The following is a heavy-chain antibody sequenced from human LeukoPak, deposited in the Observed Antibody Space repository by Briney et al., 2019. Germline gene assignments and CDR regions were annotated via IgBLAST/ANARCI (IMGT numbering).Heavy chain of an antibody. J-gene: IGHJ4*02. CDR3: AKDAREHYYDGSGYYDY. Sequence: HPGGSLRLSCAASGFTFSSYEMNWVRQAPGKGLEWVSAISGSGGSAYYADSVKGRFTISRDNSKKTQYLQMNSLRAEDTAVYYCAKDAREHYYDGSGYYDYWGQGTLVTVSS. CDR2: ISGSGGSA. V-gene: IGHV3-23*01. CDR1: GFTFSSYE. D-gene: IGHD3-22*01.